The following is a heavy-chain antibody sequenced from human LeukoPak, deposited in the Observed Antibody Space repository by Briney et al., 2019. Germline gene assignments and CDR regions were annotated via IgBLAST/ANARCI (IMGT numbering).Heavy chain of an antibody. CDR1: GYSFTTYW. V-gene: IGHV5-51*01. D-gene: IGHD3-22*01. Sequence: GESLKISCQGAGYSFTTYWIGWVRQMPGKGLEWMGIIYPGDSDTRYSPSFQGQVTISADKSISTAYLQWSSLKASDTAMYYCATRYNYYDSSGYYYFDYWGQGTLVTVSS. CDR3: ATRYNYYDSSGYYYFDY. J-gene: IGHJ4*02. CDR2: IYPGDSDT.